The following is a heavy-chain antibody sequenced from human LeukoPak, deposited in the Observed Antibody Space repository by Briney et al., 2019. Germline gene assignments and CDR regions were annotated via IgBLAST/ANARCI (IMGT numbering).Heavy chain of an antibody. V-gene: IGHV4-39*02. D-gene: IGHD1-14*01. CDR3: ATTGRVIDY. CDR2: IYYSGST. J-gene: IGHJ4*02. Sequence: PSETLSLTCTVSGGSISSSSYYWGRLPPPPGNGREWLSSIYYSGSTYANPSHNSRTTITVHTTKTHFSVQHSSVTAADTAVYYCATTGRVIDYWGEGTLVTVSS. CDR1: GGSISSSSYY.